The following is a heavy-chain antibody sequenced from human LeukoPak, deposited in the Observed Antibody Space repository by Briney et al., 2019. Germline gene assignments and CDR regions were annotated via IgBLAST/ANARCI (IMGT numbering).Heavy chain of an antibody. CDR1: GYTFTGYY. D-gene: IGHD6-13*01. V-gene: IGHV1-2*02. Sequence: ASVKVSCKASGYTFTGYYMHWVRQAPGQGLEWMGWINPNSGGTNYAQKFQGRVTMTRDTSISTAYMELSRLRSDDTAVYYCAKAAAGISRMGWFDPWGQGTLVTVSS. CDR3: AKAAAGISRMGWFDP. CDR2: INPNSGGT. J-gene: IGHJ5*02.